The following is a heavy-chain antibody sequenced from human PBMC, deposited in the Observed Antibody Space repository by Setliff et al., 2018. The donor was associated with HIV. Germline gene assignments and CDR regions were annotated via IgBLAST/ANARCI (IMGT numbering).Heavy chain of an antibody. CDR2: IIPILGVA. V-gene: IGHV1-69*02. Sequence: SVNVSCKASRSTFNSHTINWVRQAPGQGLDWMGRIIPILGVANYAQRFQGKVTITADKSTSTAYMELTSLRFDDTAMYYCVRGVQSPPHYSYYYMGVWGEGTMVTVSS. D-gene: IGHD3-3*01. CDR1: RSTFNSHT. CDR3: VRGVQSPPHYSYYYMGV. J-gene: IGHJ6*03.